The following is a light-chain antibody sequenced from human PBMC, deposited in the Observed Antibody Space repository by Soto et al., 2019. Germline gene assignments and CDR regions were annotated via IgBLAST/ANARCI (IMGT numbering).Light chain of an antibody. CDR1: QTISTW. CDR2: DAS. CDR3: LQDYNYPWT. J-gene: IGKJ1*01. V-gene: IGKV1-5*01. Sequence: DIQVTQSPPTLSASVGDRVTITCRASQTISTWMAWYQQKPGKAPKLLVYDASTLQSGVASRFSGSGSGTEFTLTISSLQPEDFATYYCLQDYNYPWTFGQGTKVEIK.